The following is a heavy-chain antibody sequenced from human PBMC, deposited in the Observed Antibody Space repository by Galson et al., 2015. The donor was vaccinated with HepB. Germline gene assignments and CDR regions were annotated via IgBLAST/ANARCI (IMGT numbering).Heavy chain of an antibody. V-gene: IGHV1-24*01. CDR2: FDPEDGET. J-gene: IGHJ4*02. Sequence: SVKVSCKVSGYTLTELSMHWVRQAPGKGLEWMGGFDPEDGETIYAQKFQGRVTMTEDTSTDTAYMELSSLRSEDTAVYYCATKWSKDYNKEEWGQGTLVTVSS. D-gene: IGHD4-11*01. CDR1: GYTLTELS. CDR3: ATKWSKDYNKEE.